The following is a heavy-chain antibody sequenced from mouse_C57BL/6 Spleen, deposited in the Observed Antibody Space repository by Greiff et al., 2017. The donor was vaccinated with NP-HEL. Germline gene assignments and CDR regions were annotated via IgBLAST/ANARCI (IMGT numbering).Heavy chain of an antibody. CDR1: GYSITSGYY. D-gene: IGHD2-3*01. CDR3: ALIYDGYFFAY. J-gene: IGHJ3*01. V-gene: IGHV3-6*01. CDR2: ISYDGSN. Sequence: DVQLQESGPGLVKPSQSLSLTCSVTGYSITSGYYWNWIRQFPGNKLEWMGYISYDGSNNYNPSLKNRISITRDTSKNQFFLKLNSVTTEDTATYYCALIYDGYFFAYWGQGTLVTVSA.